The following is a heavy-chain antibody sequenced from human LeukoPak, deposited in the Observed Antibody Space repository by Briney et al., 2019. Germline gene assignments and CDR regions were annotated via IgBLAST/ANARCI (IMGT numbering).Heavy chain of an antibody. CDR1: GGSISSSSYY. CDR2: INSDGSST. V-gene: IGHV3-74*01. D-gene: IGHD6-6*01. CDR3: ARDLEYSSTY. J-gene: IGHJ4*02. Sequence: ETLSLTCTVSGGSISSSSYYWGWIRQPPGKGLEWVSRINSDGSSTSYADSVKGRFTISRDNAKNTLYLQMNSLRAEDTAVYYCARDLEYSSTYWGQGTLVTVSS.